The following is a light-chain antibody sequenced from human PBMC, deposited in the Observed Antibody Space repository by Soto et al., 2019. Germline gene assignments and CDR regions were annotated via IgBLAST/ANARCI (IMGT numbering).Light chain of an antibody. V-gene: IGKV3-20*01. CDR1: QSVSSAY. CDR2: AAS. CDR3: QQYGSSSTWT. J-gene: IGKJ1*01. Sequence: EIVLTQSPGTLSLSPGERATLSCRASQSVSSAYLAWYQHKPGQPPTLLIYAASSRVTGIPDRFSGSGSGTDLLLTISRLEPEDFAVYYCQQYGSSSTWTFGQGTKVEIK.